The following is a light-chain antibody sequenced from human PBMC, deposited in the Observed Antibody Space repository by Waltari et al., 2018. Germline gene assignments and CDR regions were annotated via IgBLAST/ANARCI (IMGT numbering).Light chain of an antibody. Sequence: DIQATQSPSTLAASVGDRVTITCRASQSIVVWLAWYQQKPGKAPRLLIYKASYLESGFPSRFSGSASGTAFTLTISSLQADDFATYYCLQYNSYPWTFGQGTTVEIK. J-gene: IGKJ1*01. CDR3: LQYNSYPWT. V-gene: IGKV1-5*03. CDR1: QSIVVW. CDR2: KAS.